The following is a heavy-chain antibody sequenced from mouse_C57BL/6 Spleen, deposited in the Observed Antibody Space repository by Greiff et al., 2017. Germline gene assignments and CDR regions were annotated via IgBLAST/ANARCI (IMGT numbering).Heavy chain of an antibody. Sequence: EVKLMESGGGLVQPGGSMKLSCAASGFTFSDAWMDWVRQSPEKGLEWVAEIRNKANNHATYYAESVKGRFTISRDDSKSSVYLQMNSLRAEDTGIYYCTGYGYDWFAYWGQGTLVTVSA. CDR3: TGYGYDWFAY. V-gene: IGHV6-6*01. D-gene: IGHD2-2*01. CDR1: GFTFSDAW. CDR2: IRNKANNHAT. J-gene: IGHJ3*01.